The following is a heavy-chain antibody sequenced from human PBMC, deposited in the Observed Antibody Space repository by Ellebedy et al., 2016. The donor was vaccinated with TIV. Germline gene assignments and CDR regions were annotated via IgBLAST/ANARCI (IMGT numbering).Heavy chain of an antibody. CDR3: ARDRGYDTFDY. CDR1: GFPISNFW. V-gene: IGHV3-7*01. Sequence: PGGSLRLSCAASGFPISNFWMAWVRQAPGKGLQWVGNTKEDGSERYYVDSARGRFTISRDNTKNSLYLEMNSLRVEDTAVYYCARDRGYDTFDYWGQGILVTVSS. J-gene: IGHJ4*02. D-gene: IGHD5-12*01. CDR2: TKEDGSER.